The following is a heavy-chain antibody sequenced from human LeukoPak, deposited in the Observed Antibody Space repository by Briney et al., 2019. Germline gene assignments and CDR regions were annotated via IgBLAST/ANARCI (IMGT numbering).Heavy chain of an antibody. Sequence: SETLSLTCTVSGGSISSGSYYWSWIRQPAGKGLEWIGRIYTSGSTNYNPSLKSRVTISVDTSKNQFSLKLSSVTAADTAVYYCARLSTPGSSWWAVGGDFDYWGQGTLVTASS. J-gene: IGHJ4*02. CDR2: IYTSGST. CDR1: GGSISSGSYY. V-gene: IGHV4-61*02. D-gene: IGHD6-13*01. CDR3: ARLSTPGSSWWAVGGDFDY.